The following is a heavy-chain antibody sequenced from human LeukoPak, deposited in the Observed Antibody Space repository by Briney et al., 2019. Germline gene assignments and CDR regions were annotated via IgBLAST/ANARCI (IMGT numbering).Heavy chain of an antibody. V-gene: IGHV3-7*01. J-gene: IGHJ6*03. Sequence: PGGSLRLSCAASGFTFSSYWMSWVRQAPGKGLEWVANIKQDGSEKYYVDSVKGRFTISRDNAKNSLYLQMNSLRAEDTAVYYCARDRPDRDYDFCSPYYYMDVWGKGTTVTVSS. CDR2: IKQDGSEK. CDR1: GFTFSSYW. D-gene: IGHD3-3*01. CDR3: ARDRPDRDYDFCSPYYYMDV.